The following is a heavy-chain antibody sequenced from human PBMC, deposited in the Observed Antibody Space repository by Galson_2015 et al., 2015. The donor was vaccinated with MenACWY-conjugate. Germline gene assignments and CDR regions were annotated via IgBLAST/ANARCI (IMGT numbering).Heavy chain of an antibody. D-gene: IGHD3-22*01. J-gene: IGHJ3*02. V-gene: IGHV2-5*02. Sequence: PALVKPTQTLTLTCTFSGFSLSTSGVGVGWIRQPPGKALEWLALIYWDDDKRYSPSLKSRLTITKDTSKNQVVLTMTNMDPVDTATYYCAHRIVVDDAFDIWGQGTMVTVSS. CDR1: GFSLSTSGVG. CDR2: IYWDDDK. CDR3: AHRIVVDDAFDI.